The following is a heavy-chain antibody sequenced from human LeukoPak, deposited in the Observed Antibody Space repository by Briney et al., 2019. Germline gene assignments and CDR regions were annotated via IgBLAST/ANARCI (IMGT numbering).Heavy chain of an antibody. J-gene: IGHJ3*02. Sequence: ASVKVSCKASGYTFTSYDISWVRQAPGQGLEWMGGIIPIFGTANYAQKFQGRVTITADESTSTAYMELSSPRSEDTAVYYCAREGTLGYCSSTSCHYAFDIWGQGTMVTVSS. D-gene: IGHD2-2*01. CDR2: IIPIFGTA. CDR1: GYTFTSYD. V-gene: IGHV1-69*13. CDR3: AREGTLGYCSSTSCHYAFDI.